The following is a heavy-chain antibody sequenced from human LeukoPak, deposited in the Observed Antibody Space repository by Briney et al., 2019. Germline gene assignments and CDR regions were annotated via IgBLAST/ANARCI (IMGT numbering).Heavy chain of an antibody. J-gene: IGHJ3*02. CDR1: GFTFDDYA. V-gene: IGHV3-43D*03. D-gene: IGHD3-22*01. CDR3: AKGLDSSGYYPDAFDI. Sequence: GGSLRLSCAASGFTFDDYAIHWVRQAPGKGLEWISLISWDSGTTYYADSVRGRFTISRDNSKNSLYLQMNSLRAEDTAVYYCAKGLDSSGYYPDAFDIWGQGTMVTVSS. CDR2: ISWDSGTT.